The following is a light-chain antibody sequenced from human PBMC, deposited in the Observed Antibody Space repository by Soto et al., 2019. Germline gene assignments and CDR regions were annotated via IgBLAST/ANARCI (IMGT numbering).Light chain of an antibody. CDR3: AAWDDSLNGPV. CDR2: SYN. J-gene: IGLJ3*02. Sequence: QSVLTQPPSASGTPGQRVTISCSGSNSNIGSNTVSWFQQLPGTAPKLLIYSYNHRPSGVPDRFSGSRSGTSASLAISGLQSEDEADYYCAAWDDSLNGPVFGGGTKLTVL. CDR1: NSNIGSNT. V-gene: IGLV1-44*01.